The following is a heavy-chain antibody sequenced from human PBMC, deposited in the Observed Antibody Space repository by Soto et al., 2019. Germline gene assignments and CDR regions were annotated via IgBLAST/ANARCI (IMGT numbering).Heavy chain of an antibody. J-gene: IGHJ1*01. D-gene: IGHD2-15*01. Sequence: GGSLRLSCAASGFTFSTHSMNWVRQAPGKGLEWVSYISSSSSTIYYADSVKGRFTVSRDNAKNSLYLQMNSLRDEDTAVYYCAREGPTSCNGGSCYPEYFQHWGQGTLVTVSS. CDR2: ISSSSSTI. CDR3: AREGPTSCNGGSCYPEYFQH. CDR1: GFTFSTHS. V-gene: IGHV3-48*02.